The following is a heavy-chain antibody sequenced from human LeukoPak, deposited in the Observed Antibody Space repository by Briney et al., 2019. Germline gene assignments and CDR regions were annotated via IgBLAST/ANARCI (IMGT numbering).Heavy chain of an antibody. D-gene: IGHD1-1*01. CDR3: ARVETYGVNGEDAFDF. CDR2: IKQDGSDK. J-gene: IGHJ3*01. Sequence: GGSLRLSCAASGFTFGNYWMSWVRQAPGKGLEWVANIKQDGSDKYYVDSVTGRFTISRDNAKNSLYPQMNSLRAEDTAVYYCARVETYGVNGEDAFDFWGQGTMVTVSS. CDR1: GFTFGNYW. V-gene: IGHV3-7*01.